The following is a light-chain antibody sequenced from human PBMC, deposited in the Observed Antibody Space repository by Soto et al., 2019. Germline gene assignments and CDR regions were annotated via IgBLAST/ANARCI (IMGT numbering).Light chain of an antibody. CDR3: QQSCTTPLT. Sequence: DIQMTQSPSSLSASVGDRVTITCRASQNIGRFLNWHQQKPGKAPNVLINVASTLRSGVPSRFSGSGSGTDFNLTINSLQPEEFATYFCQQSCTTPLTFGGGTKVELK. CDR1: QNIGRF. V-gene: IGKV1-39*01. CDR2: VAS. J-gene: IGKJ4*01.